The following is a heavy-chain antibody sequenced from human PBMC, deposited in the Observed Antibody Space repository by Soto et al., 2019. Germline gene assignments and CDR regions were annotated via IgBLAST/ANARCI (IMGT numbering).Heavy chain of an antibody. D-gene: IGHD4-17*01. CDR1: GGSISSGNDS. J-gene: IGHJ2*01. CDR2: IFHCGSP. CDR3: ARDLHDYGDWYFDL. Sequence: QLRLPESGSGLVKPSQTLSLTCAVSGGSISSGNDSWSWIRQPPGKGLEWIGYIFHCGSPYYNPSLKSRVTISVDRSKNQFSLRLSSVTAADTAVYYCARDLHDYGDWYFDLWGRGTLVTVSS. V-gene: IGHV4-30-2*01.